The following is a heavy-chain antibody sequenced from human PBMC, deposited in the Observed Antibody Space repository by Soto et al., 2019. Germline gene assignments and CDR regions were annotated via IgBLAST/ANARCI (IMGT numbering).Heavy chain of an antibody. J-gene: IGHJ3*02. CDR1: GFTFRNFA. CDR3: AKDMVNANSVWDPFDI. Sequence: RRLSCAASGFTFRNFAMTWVRQAPGKRLEWVSTIGSVGGDTYYADSVKGRFTIYRDDSKNTLGLQMNSLRAEDTAIYFCAKDMVNANSVWDPFDIWGQGTMVTVSS. D-gene: IGHD2-8*01. V-gene: IGHV3-23*01. CDR2: IGSVGGDT.